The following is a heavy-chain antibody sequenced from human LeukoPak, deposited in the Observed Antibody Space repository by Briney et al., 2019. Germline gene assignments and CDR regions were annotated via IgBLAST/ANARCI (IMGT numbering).Heavy chain of an antibody. J-gene: IGHJ4*02. D-gene: IGHD3-16*02. Sequence: GGSLRLSCAASGFTFSSYGMHWVRQAPGKGLEWVAVISYDGSNKYYADSVKGRFTISRDNSKNTLYLQMNSLRAEDTAVYYCAKELNYVWGSYRYTPFDYWGQGTLVTVSS. CDR2: ISYDGSNK. V-gene: IGHV3-30*18. CDR1: GFTFSSYG. CDR3: AKELNYVWGSYRYTPFDY.